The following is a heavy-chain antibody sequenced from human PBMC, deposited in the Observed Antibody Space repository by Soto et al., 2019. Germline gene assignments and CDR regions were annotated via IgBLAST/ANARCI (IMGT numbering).Heavy chain of an antibody. D-gene: IGHD2-8*01. CDR3: ARRGDCTNGVCYPDYYYGMDV. Sequence: PGESLKISCKGPGYSFTSYWISWVRQMPGKGLEWMGRIDPSDSYTNYSPSFQGHVTISADKSISTAYLQWSSLKASDTAMYYCARRGDCTNGVCYPDYYYGMDVWGQGTTVT. V-gene: IGHV5-10-1*01. J-gene: IGHJ6*02. CDR1: GYSFTSYW. CDR2: IDPSDSYT.